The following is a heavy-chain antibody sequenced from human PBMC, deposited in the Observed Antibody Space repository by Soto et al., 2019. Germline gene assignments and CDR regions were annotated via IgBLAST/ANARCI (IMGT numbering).Heavy chain of an antibody. CDR2: ISGGGDTT. D-gene: IGHD3-10*01. CDR3: AKRRGGSGSLTPRVDF. Sequence: EVQLLESGGGLVQPGGSLRLSCAASGFTFNNYAMTWVRQAPGKGLEWVSAISGGGDTTPYADSVKGRFTVSRDGPKNTLYLQMSSLRAEDTALYYCAKRRGGSGSLTPRVDFWGQGTLVTVSS. V-gene: IGHV3-23*01. CDR1: GFTFNNYA. J-gene: IGHJ4*02.